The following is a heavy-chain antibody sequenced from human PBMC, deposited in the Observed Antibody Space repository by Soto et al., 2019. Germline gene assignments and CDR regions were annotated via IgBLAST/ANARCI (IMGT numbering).Heavy chain of an antibody. Sequence: EVQLVDSGGGLVKPGGSLRLSCAASGFIFNSYSMNWVRQAPGKGLEWVSSISPRSDYIYFADSMRGRFTISRDNAQNSLYLHMNNLRAEDTAVYHCARVSGTLERYSDLDYWGQGTLVTVSS. CDR1: GFIFNSYS. V-gene: IGHV3-21*06. CDR2: ISPRSDYI. J-gene: IGHJ4*02. CDR3: ARVSGTLERYSDLDY. D-gene: IGHD3-10*01.